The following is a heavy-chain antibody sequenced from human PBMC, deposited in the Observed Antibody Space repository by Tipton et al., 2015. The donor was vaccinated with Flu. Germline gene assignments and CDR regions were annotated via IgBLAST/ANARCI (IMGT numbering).Heavy chain of an antibody. CDR1: GYTFTLYY. V-gene: IGHV1-46*01. Sequence: QVQLVQSGAEVKKPGASVKISCKASGYTFTLYYLHWVRQAPGQGLEWMGMINPSGGTTTYSQKFQGRLTVTRDTSTNTVYLELSSLRSEDTAIFYCARGSGGSYYWPYYLDFWAQGTLVTVSS. CDR3: ARGSGGSYYWPYYLDF. D-gene: IGHD3-10*01. J-gene: IGHJ4*02. CDR2: INPSGGTT.